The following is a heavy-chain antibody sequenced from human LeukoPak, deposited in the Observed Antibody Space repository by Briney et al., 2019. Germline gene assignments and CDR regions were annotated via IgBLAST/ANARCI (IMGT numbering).Heavy chain of an antibody. CDR1: GYTFTSYD. V-gene: IGHV1-8*01. CDR3: ARDLRSGWNYYYGMDV. J-gene: IGHJ6*02. CDR2: MNPNSGNT. Sequence: ASVKVSCKASGYTFTSYDINWVRQATGQGLEWMGWMNPNSGNTGYAQTFQGRVTMTRNTSISTAYMELSSLRSEDTAVYYCARDLRSGWNYYYGMDVWGQGTTVTVSS. D-gene: IGHD6-19*01.